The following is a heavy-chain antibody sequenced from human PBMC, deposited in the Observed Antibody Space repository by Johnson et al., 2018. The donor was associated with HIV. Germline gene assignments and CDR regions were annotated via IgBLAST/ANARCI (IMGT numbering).Heavy chain of an antibody. CDR1: GFTFSNYD. V-gene: IGHV3-13*01. Sequence: VQLVESGGGLVQPGGSLRLSCAASGFTFSNYDMHWFRQTAGRRLEWVSGIAATVDTYYPGSVKGRFTVSRENARNSLYLQLNSLRAGDSALYYCARGSYDGDAFDLWGQGTMVTVSS. J-gene: IGHJ3*01. CDR3: ARGSYDGDAFDL. D-gene: IGHD1-26*01. CDR2: IAATVDT.